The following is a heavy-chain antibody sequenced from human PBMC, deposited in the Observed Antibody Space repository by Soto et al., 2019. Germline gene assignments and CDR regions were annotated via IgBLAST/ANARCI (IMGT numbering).Heavy chain of an antibody. CDR1: GGTFSSYA. V-gene: IGHV1-69*06. D-gene: IGHD2-15*01. J-gene: IGHJ6*02. Sequence: QVQLVQSGAEVKKPGSSVKVSCKASGGTFSSYAISWVRQAPRQGLEWMGGIIPIFGTANYAQKFQGRVTITADKSTSTAYMELSSLRSEDTAVYYCARDHCSGGSCYSGVYYYGMDVWGQGTTVTVSS. CDR2: IIPIFGTA. CDR3: ARDHCSGGSCYSGVYYYGMDV.